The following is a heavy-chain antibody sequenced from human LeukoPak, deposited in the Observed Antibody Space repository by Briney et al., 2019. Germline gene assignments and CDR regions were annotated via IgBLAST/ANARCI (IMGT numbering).Heavy chain of an antibody. CDR2: ISGSGGST. D-gene: IGHD3-16*01. J-gene: IGHJ6*02. CDR3: ARDRREQRGRYYYGMDV. Sequence: PGGSLRLSCAASGFTFSSYAMSWVRQAPGKGLEWVSAISGSGGSTYYADSVKGRFTISRDNSKNTLYLQMNSLRAEDTAVYYCARDRREQRGRYYYGMDVWGQGTTVTVSS. CDR1: GFTFSSYA. V-gene: IGHV3-23*01.